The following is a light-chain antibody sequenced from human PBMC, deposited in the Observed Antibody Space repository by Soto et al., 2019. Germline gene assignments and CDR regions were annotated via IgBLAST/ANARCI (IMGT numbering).Light chain of an antibody. CDR1: SSDVGGYNY. CDR2: DVS. CDR3: TSYTSSRTYV. J-gene: IGLJ1*01. Sequence: QSVLTQPASVSGSPGQSITISCTGTSSDVGGYNYVSWYQQHPGKAPKFMIYDVSNRPSGVSNRFSGSKSGNTASLTISGLQAEYEADYYCTSYTSSRTYVLGNGTKVTV. V-gene: IGLV2-14*01.